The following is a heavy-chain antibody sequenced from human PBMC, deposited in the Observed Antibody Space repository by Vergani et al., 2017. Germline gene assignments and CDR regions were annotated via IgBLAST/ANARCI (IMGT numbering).Heavy chain of an antibody. D-gene: IGHD6-19*01. J-gene: IGHJ5*02. CDR3: ARAKRGRIAVSAADT. Sequence: QAQLVQSGPELKKPGASVKVSCKASGYTFTSYALHWVRQAPGQGLEWLGWINTNTEIPTYAQAFTGRFVFSLDTSVNTAFLQISGLTAEDTALYYCARAKRGRIAVSAADTWGQGTLVTVSS. CDR2: INTNTEIP. V-gene: IGHV7-4-1*02. CDR1: GYTFTSYA.